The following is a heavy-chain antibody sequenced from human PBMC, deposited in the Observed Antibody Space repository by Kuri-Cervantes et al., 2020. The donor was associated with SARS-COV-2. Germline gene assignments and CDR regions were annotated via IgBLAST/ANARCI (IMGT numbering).Heavy chain of an antibody. Sequence: SVKVSCKASGGTFSSYAISWVRQAPGQGLEWMGRIIPIFGTANYAQKFQGRVTITADKSTSTAYMELSSLRSEDTAVYYCASQLYGDYRYYYYYYMDVWAKGPRSPSP. D-gene: IGHD4-17*01. V-gene: IGHV1-69*06. CDR1: GGTFSSYA. CDR3: ASQLYGDYRYYYYYYMDV. J-gene: IGHJ6*03. CDR2: IIPIFGTA.